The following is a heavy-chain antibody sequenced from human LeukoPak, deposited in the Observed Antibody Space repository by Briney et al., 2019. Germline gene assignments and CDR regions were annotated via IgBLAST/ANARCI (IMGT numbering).Heavy chain of an antibody. J-gene: IGHJ3*02. D-gene: IGHD2-15*01. CDR3: ARRPRGWYAFDI. Sequence: PSETLSLTCSVCGGSINNYYWSWIRQPPGRGLEWIGYIYYSGSSNYNPSLKSRVTMSVDASENQFSLKLSSVTAADTALYYCARRPRGWYAFDIWGLGTMVTVSS. CDR1: GGSINNYY. CDR2: IYYSGSS. V-gene: IGHV4-59*08.